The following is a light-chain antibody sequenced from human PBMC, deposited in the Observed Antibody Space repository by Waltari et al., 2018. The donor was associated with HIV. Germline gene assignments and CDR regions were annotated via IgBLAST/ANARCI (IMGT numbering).Light chain of an antibody. V-gene: IGKV3-15*01. CDR2: GVS. CDR1: QSVSNN. Sequence: EIVMTQSPATLSVSTGERATISCRAGQSVSNNLAWFQQRPGQAPRLLISGVSTRATDVSARFSGSGSGTEFTLTISSLQSEDFAIYYCQQYNKWPWTFGQGTKVEIK. CDR3: QQYNKWPWT. J-gene: IGKJ1*01.